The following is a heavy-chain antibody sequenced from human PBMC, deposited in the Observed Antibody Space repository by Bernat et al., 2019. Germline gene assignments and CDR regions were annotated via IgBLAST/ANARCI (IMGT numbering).Heavy chain of an antibody. CDR2: ISGSGGST. CDR3: AKAGLYYYDSSGYYGLGALPDY. Sequence: EVQLVESGGGVVQPGGSLRLSCAASGFTFSSYAMSWVRQAPGKGLEWVSAISGSGGSTYYADSVKGRFTISRDNSKNTLYLQMNSLRAEDTAVYYCAKAGLYYYDSSGYYGLGALPDYWGQGTLVTVSS. J-gene: IGHJ4*02. V-gene: IGHV3-23*04. D-gene: IGHD3-22*01. CDR1: GFTFSSYA.